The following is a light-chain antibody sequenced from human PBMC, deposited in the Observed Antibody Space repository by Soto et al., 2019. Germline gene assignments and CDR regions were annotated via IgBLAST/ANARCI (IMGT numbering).Light chain of an antibody. CDR1: QGIRND. V-gene: IGKV1-17*01. CDR3: LHQNTHGYT. Sequence: DIQMTQSPSSLSASVGDRVTITCRASQGIRNDLGWYQQKPGKAPKRLIFAASSLQSGVPSRFSGGASGTEFTLTISSLQPEDFATYYGLHQNTHGYTFGQGTKLEIK. J-gene: IGKJ2*01. CDR2: AAS.